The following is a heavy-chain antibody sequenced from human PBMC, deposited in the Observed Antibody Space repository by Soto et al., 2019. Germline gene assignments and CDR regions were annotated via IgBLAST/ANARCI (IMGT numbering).Heavy chain of an antibody. CDR1: GGTFSSYA. J-gene: IGHJ3*02. CDR2: IIPIFGTA. CDR3: ARGWELLSEDAFDI. D-gene: IGHD1-26*01. Sequence: SVKVSCKASGGTFSSYAISWVRQAPGQGLEWMGGIIPIFGTANYAQKFQGRVTITADESTSTAYMELSSLRSEDTAVYYCARGWELLSEDAFDIWGQGTMVTVSS. V-gene: IGHV1-69*13.